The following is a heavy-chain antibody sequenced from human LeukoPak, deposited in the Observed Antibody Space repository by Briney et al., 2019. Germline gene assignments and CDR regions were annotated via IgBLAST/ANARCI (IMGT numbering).Heavy chain of an antibody. V-gene: IGHV3-23*01. CDR1: GFTFSSYA. D-gene: IGHD3-16*01. CDR3: AKVHYTFGGIDY. Sequence: GGSLRLSCAASGFTFSSYAMSWVRQAPGKGLEWVSSSRGSGGNTYYADSVKGRFTISRDNSKNTLYLQMNSLRAEDTAVYYCAKVHYTFGGIDYWGQGTLVTVSS. J-gene: IGHJ4*02. CDR2: SRGSGGNT.